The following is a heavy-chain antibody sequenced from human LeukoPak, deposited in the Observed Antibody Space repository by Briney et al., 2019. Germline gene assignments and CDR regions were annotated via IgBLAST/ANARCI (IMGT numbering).Heavy chain of an antibody. D-gene: IGHD3-22*01. CDR3: ARDSRVVVINVWFDP. CDR1: GFTFSSYS. J-gene: IGHJ5*02. V-gene: IGHV3-21*01. CDR2: ISSSSSYI. Sequence: GGSLRLSCAASGFTFSSYSMNWVRQAPGKGLEWVSSISSSSSYIYYADSVKGRFTISRDNAKKSLYLQMNSLRAEDTAVYYCARDSRVVVINVWFDPWGQGTLVTVSS.